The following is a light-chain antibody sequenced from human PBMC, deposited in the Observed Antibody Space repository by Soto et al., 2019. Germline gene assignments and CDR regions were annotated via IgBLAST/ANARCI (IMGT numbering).Light chain of an antibody. J-gene: IGLJ1*01. CDR3: GTWDSSLSAGV. Sequence: QSVLTQPPSVSATPGQTVTISCSGSNSNIGNNYVSWYQQLPGTAPKLLLYDNNKRPSEIPDRFSGSKSGPSATLGITGLQTGDEADYYCGTWDSSLSAGVFGTGTKVTVL. CDR1: NSNIGNNY. V-gene: IGLV1-51*01. CDR2: DNN.